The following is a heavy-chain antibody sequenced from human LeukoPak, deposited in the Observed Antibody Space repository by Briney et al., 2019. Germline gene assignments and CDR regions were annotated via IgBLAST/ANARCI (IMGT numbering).Heavy chain of an antibody. CDR1: GYTFTSYD. J-gene: IGHJ3*02. CDR3: ARVRCSGGSCYSGPAFDI. D-gene: IGHD2-15*01. CDR2: MNPNSGGT. Sequence: ASVKVSCKASGYTFTSYDINWVRQATGQGLEWMGWMNPNSGGTNYAQKFQGRVTMTRDTSISTAYMELSRLRSDDTAVYYCARVRCSGGSCYSGPAFDIWGQGTMVTVSS. V-gene: IGHV1-2*02.